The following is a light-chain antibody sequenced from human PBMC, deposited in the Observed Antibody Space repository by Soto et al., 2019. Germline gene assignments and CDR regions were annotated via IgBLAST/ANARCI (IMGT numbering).Light chain of an antibody. V-gene: IGKV1-39*01. CDR2: SAS. J-gene: IGKJ2*01. CDR1: QTINKN. Sequence: DIQMTQSPSSLSASVGDRVTITCRASQTINKNLNWYQQKPGQAPNLLIYSASDFQSGVPSRFSGSGSGTEFTLTFNGLQPEDFATYYCQQSFRTPYTFGQGTDLAI. CDR3: QQSFRTPYT.